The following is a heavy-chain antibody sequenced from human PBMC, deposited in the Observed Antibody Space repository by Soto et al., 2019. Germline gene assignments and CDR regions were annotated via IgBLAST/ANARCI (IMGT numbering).Heavy chain of an antibody. Sequence: GGSTYYADSVEGRFIISRDNSKNTLYVQMNSLRAEDMAVYYCAKGITIFGVIIAGDYYYGVDVWGQGTTVTVPS. V-gene: IGHV3-23*01. J-gene: IGHJ6*02. D-gene: IGHD3-3*01. CDR3: AKGITIFGVIIAGDYYYGVDV. CDR2: GGST.